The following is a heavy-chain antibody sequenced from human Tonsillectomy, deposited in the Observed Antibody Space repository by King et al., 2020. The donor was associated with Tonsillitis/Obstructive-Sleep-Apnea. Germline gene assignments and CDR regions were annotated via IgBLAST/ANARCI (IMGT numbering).Heavy chain of an antibody. Sequence: QLVQSGAEVKKPGESLRISCKGFGYSFTSYWIGWVRQMPGKGLEYMGRIDLSDSYTNYSPSFQGHVTISADKSISTAYLQWSSLKASDTAMYYCARLGGYSGDDYDWYFDLWGRGTLVTVSS. CDR2: IDLSDSYT. J-gene: IGHJ2*01. D-gene: IGHD5-12*01. CDR3: ARLGGYSGDDYDWYFDL. V-gene: IGHV5-10-1*01. CDR1: GYSFTSYW.